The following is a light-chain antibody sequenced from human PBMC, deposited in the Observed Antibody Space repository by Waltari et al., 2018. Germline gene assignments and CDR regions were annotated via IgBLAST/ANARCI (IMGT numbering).Light chain of an antibody. V-gene: IGKV2-24*01. CDR2: KIS. J-gene: IGKJ2*01. CDR1: QSLVHPDGNTY. Sequence: DVLMTQTPISSSVTLGHQASIYCRSSQSLVHPDGNTYLSWLQQRPGQPPRVLIYKISKRLSGVPDRFNGSGAGTDFTLKISRVEAEDVGIYYCMQGTQLYTFGQVTKLEI. CDR3: MQGTQLYT.